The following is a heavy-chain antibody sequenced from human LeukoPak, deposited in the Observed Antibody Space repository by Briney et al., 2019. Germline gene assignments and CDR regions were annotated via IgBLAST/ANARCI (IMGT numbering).Heavy chain of an antibody. CDR3: ARVRASSVTRLDS. D-gene: IGHD3-10*01. J-gene: IGHJ4*02. CDR1: GYTFTNYG. CDR2: ISAYNGVT. V-gene: IGHV1-18*01. Sequence: ASVKVSFKASGYTFTNYGISWVRQAPGQGLEWMGWISAYNGVTNCAQKCQGRVTMTTDTSTSTAYMELRSLTSDDTAVYYCARVRASSVTRLDSWGQGTLVTVSS.